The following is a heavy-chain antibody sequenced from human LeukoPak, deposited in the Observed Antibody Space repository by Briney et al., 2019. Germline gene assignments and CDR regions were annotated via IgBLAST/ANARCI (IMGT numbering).Heavy chain of an antibody. V-gene: IGHV3-23*01. CDR2: ISGSGGST. CDR3: AKVQDSSGYGYDY. D-gene: IGHD3-22*01. Sequence: GGSLRLSCAASGFTFSSYAMSWVRQAPGKGLEWVSGISGSGGSTYHADSVKGRFTISRDNSKNTLYLQMNSLRAEDTAVYYCAKVQDSSGYGYDYWGQGTLVTVSS. CDR1: GFTFSSYA. J-gene: IGHJ4*02.